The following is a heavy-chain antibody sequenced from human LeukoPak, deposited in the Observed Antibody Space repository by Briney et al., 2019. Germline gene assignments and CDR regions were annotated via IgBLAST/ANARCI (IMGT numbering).Heavy chain of an antibody. CDR3: ARGPYYDSSGYSPSPYYFDY. D-gene: IGHD3-22*01. V-gene: IGHV3-7*01. Sequence: GGSLRLSCAASGLTFSSYWMSWVRQAPGKGLEWVANIKQDGSEKYYVDSVKGRFTISRDNAKNSLYLQMNSLRAEDTAVCYCARGPYYDSSGYSPSPYYFDYWGQGTLVTVSS. CDR1: GLTFSSYW. J-gene: IGHJ4*02. CDR2: IKQDGSEK.